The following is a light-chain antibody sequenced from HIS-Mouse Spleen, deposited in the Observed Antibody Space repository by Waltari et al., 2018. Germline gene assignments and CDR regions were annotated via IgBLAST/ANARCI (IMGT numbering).Light chain of an antibody. Sequence: QSVLTQPPSVSAAPGQKVTISCSGSSSNIGHNSVSWYQQLPGTAPKLLIYDNNKRPSGIPDRFSGSKSGTSATLGITGLQTGDEADYYCGTWDSSLSAGVFGGGTKLTVL. CDR3: GTWDSSLSAGV. CDR1: SSNIGHNS. V-gene: IGLV1-51*01. J-gene: IGLJ3*02. CDR2: DNN.